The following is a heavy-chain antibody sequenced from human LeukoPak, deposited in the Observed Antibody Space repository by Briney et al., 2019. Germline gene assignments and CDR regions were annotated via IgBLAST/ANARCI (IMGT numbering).Heavy chain of an antibody. CDR1: GYSFTTYW. CDR3: ARGHYYYGMDV. Sequence: GESLKISCKGSGYSFTTYWIGWVRQMPGKGLEWVGIIYPGDSDTRYSPSFQGQVTISADKSISTAYLQWSSLKASDTAIYYCARGHYYYGMDVWGQGTRVTVSS. CDR2: IYPGDSDT. V-gene: IGHV5-51*01. J-gene: IGHJ6*02.